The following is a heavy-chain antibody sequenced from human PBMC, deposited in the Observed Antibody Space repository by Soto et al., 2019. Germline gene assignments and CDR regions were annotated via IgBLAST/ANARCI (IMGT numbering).Heavy chain of an antibody. CDR2: IYYNGTT. D-gene: IGHD2-21*02. V-gene: IGHV4-31*03. CDR1: GGSISSPNFY. CDR3: ARGGDWQFDY. J-gene: IGHJ4*02. Sequence: SETLSLTCTVSGGSISSPNFYWSWIRQHPGKGLEWIGHIYYNGTTYYNPTLKSRVSISVDTSKNQVSLELSSMTAADTAVYYCARGGDWQFDYWGQGTLVTVSS.